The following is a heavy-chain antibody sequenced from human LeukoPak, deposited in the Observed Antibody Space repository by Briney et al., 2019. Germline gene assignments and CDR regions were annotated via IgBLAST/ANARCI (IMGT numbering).Heavy chain of an antibody. CDR3: ARGPVGVTARTYYYYGMDV. Sequence: GRSLRLSCAASGFTFSSYAMHWVRQGPGKGLEWVAVISYDGSNKYYADSVKGRFTISRDNSKNTLYLQMNSLRAEDTAVYYCARGPVGVTARTYYYYGMDVWGQGTTVTVSS. CDR1: GFTFSSYA. V-gene: IGHV3-30-3*01. J-gene: IGHJ6*02. D-gene: IGHD2-21*02. CDR2: ISYDGSNK.